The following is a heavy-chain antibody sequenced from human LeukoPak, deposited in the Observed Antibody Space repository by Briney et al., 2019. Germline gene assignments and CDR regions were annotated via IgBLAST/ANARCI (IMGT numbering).Heavy chain of an antibody. J-gene: IGHJ4*02. CDR2: MNSNSGNT. D-gene: IGHD3-22*01. V-gene: IGHV1-8*02. CDR3: ARAAPTYYYDSSGYLIDY. Sequence: ASVKVSCKASGYTFNSCGISWVRQATGQWLEWMGWMNSNSGNTGYAQKFQGRVTMTRNTSISTAYMELSSLRPEDTAVYYCARAAPTYYYDSSGYLIDYWGQGTLVTVSS. CDR1: GYTFNSCG.